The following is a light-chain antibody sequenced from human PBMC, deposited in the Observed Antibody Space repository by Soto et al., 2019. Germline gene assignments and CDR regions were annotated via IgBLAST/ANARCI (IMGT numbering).Light chain of an antibody. Sequence: IVLTQSPGTLSLSPEERATLSCRVSQSGNSDYLAWYQQKPGQAPRLLIYDASSRATGIPDRFRGSGSGTDFTLTISRLGPEDFAVYFCQQYGTSPTTFGQGTRLEIK. CDR2: DAS. CDR1: QSGNSDY. V-gene: IGKV3-20*01. CDR3: QQYGTSPTT. J-gene: IGKJ5*01.